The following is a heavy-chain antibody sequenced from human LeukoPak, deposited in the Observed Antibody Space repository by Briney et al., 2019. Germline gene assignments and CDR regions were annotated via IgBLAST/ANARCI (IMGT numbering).Heavy chain of an antibody. CDR2: KEYDGSNK. D-gene: IGHD2-15*01. V-gene: IGHV3-30*12. Sequence: GGSLRLSCAAAGFTFSDYGMHWVRQAPGKGQEWVAIKEYDGSNKQYADSVKGRFTISRDNYKNTLYLQMNSLRAEDTAVYYCARCSYSGGSCPDYWGQGTLVTVSS. CDR1: GFTFSDYG. J-gene: IGHJ4*02. CDR3: ARCSYSGGSCPDY.